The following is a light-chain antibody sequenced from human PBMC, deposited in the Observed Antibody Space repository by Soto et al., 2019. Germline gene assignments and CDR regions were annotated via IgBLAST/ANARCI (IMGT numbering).Light chain of an antibody. CDR1: QSVSSY. CDR2: DAS. Sequence: EVVLTQSPATLSLSPGDTATLSCRASQSVSSYLAWYQQKPGQAPRLLIYDASKTATGIPARFSGSGSETDFTLTISSLEPEDFAVYYCQQRSGWPPSLTFGGGTKVEIK. CDR3: QQRSGWPPSLT. J-gene: IGKJ4*01. V-gene: IGKV3-11*01.